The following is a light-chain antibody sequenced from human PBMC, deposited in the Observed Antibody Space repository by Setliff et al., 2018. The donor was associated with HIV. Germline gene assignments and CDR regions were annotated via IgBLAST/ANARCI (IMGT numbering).Light chain of an antibody. CDR1: SSDVGSYRL. Sequence: QSALTQPASVSGSPGQAITISCTGTSSDVGSYRLVSWYQQHPGKAPKLMIYEVSNRPSGVSNRFSGSKSGNTASLTISGLQAEDEADYYCSSYTSSITSVFGTGTKVTVL. V-gene: IGLV2-14*02. CDR3: SSYTSSITSV. CDR2: EVS. J-gene: IGLJ1*01.